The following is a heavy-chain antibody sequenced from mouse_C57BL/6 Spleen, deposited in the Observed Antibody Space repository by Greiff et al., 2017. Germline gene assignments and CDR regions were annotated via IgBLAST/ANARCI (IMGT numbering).Heavy chain of an antibody. Sequence: EVQLMESGGGLVQPGGSLKLSCAASGFTFSDYYMYWVRQTPEKRLEWVAYISNGGGSTYYPDTVKGRFTISRDNAKNTLYLQMSRLKSEDTAMYYCARGDGSEGFAYWCQGTLVTVSA. CDR2: ISNGGGST. CDR1: GFTFSDYY. J-gene: IGHJ3*01. D-gene: IGHD1-1*01. V-gene: IGHV5-12*01. CDR3: ARGDGSEGFAY.